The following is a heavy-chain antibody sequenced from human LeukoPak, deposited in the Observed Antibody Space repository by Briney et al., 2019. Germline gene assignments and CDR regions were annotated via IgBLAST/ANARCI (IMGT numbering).Heavy chain of an antibody. CDR2: IYTSGST. D-gene: IGHD2-8*01. J-gene: IGHJ6*03. Sequence: SETLSLTCTISGGSISSGSYYWSWIRQPAGKGLEWIGRIYTSGSTNYNPSLKSRVTISVDTSKNQFSLKLSSVTAADTAVYYCARDPILGYCTNGVCSPDYYMDVWGKGTTVTVSS. CDR1: GGSISSGSYY. V-gene: IGHV4-61*02. CDR3: ARDPILGYCTNGVCSPDYYMDV.